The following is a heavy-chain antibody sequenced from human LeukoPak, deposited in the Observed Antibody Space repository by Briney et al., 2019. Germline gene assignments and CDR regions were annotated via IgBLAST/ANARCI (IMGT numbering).Heavy chain of an antibody. CDR2: IRYDGSNK. D-gene: IGHD1-26*01. Sequence: GGSLRLSCAASGFTFSSYGMHWVRQAPGKGLEWVAFIRYDGSNKYYADSVKGRFTISRDNAKNSLYLQMNSLRPEDTAVYYCARENSGSYYQFDCWGQGTLVTVSS. CDR1: GFTFSSYG. CDR3: ARENSGSYYQFDC. V-gene: IGHV3-30*02. J-gene: IGHJ4*02.